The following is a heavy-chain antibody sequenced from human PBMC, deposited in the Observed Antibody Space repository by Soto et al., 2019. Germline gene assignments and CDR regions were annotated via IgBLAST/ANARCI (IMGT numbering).Heavy chain of an antibody. D-gene: IGHD4-17*01. CDR1: GFTFSSYA. CDR2: ISGSGGST. CDR3: AKAKGDYPYWSYDL. Sequence: GGSLRLSCAASGFTFSSYAMSWVRQAPGKGLEWVSAISGSGGSTYYADSVKGRFTISRDNSKNTLYLQMNSLRAEDTAVYYCAKAKGDYPYWSYDLWGRGALVTVSS. J-gene: IGHJ2*01. V-gene: IGHV3-23*01.